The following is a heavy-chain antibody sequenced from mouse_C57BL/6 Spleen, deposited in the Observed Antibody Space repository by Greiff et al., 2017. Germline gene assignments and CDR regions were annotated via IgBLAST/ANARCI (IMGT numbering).Heavy chain of an antibody. Sequence: VQLQQPGAELVRPGSSVKLSCKASGYTFTSYWMHWVKQRPIQGLEWIGNIDPSDSATHYNQKFKDKATLTVDKSSSSSYLQHTSLTSVDSEVSYVARSDCGGNDIDYWGQGTSVTVSS. CDR3: ARSDCGGNDIDY. D-gene: IGHD2-2*01. CDR1: GYTFTSYW. J-gene: IGHJ4*01. V-gene: IGHV1-52*01. CDR2: IDPSDSAT.